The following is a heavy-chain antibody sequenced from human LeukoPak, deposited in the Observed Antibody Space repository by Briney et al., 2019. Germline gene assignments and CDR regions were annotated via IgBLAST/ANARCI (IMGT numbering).Heavy chain of an antibody. CDR3: ARDNNWGFDF. J-gene: IGHJ4*02. Sequence: PGGSLRLSCAASGFVFSDYSMNWVRQAPGKGLEWVSNIRGSGSGSGSGMYYADSVKGRFTISRDNAENSLYLQMSSLRAEDTAFYYCARDNNWGFDFWGQGALVTVSS. V-gene: IGHV3-48*04. CDR2: IRGSGSGSGSGM. CDR1: GFVFSDYS. D-gene: IGHD7-27*01.